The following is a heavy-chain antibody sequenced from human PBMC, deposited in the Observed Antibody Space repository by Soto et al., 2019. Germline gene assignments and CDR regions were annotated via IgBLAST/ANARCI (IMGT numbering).Heavy chain of an antibody. Sequence: GESLRLSCAASGFVFNMYWMHWVRQVPGEGPEWVTRINDDGTRTDYADSAKGRFTISRDNAKDLLYLQMNALRVDDTAVYYCIRGPRPSSVGTGAFWGKGTL. J-gene: IGHJ4*02. CDR3: IRGPRPSSVGTGAF. CDR1: GFVFNMYW. CDR2: INDDGTRT. D-gene: IGHD3-10*01. V-gene: IGHV3-74*01.